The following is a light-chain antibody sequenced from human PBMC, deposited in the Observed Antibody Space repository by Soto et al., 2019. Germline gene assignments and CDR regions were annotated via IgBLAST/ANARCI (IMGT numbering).Light chain of an antibody. Sequence: DIQMPQSPSSLSASVGDRVTITCQASHDIKKYLNWYQQKAHKVPKLLIHDASTLASGVPSRFTGGGSGTDFTLTINNLQPEDVATYYCQQFDDLPLTFGGGTKVDIK. J-gene: IGKJ4*01. CDR2: DAS. V-gene: IGKV1-33*01. CDR3: QQFDDLPLT. CDR1: HDIKKY.